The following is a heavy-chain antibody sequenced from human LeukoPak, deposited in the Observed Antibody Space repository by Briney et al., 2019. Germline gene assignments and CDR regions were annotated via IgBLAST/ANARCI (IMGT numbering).Heavy chain of an antibody. CDR3: AKGRTNDY. Sequence: GGSLRLSCAASGFTFSTYAMSWVRQTPEKGLEWVAAISDTGGNTFYADSVKGRFTISRDNSKNTLYLQMNSLRAEDTAIYYCAKGRTNDYWGQGTLVTVSS. V-gene: IGHV3-23*01. J-gene: IGHJ4*02. D-gene: IGHD1/OR15-1a*01. CDR1: GFTFSTYA. CDR2: ISDTGGNT.